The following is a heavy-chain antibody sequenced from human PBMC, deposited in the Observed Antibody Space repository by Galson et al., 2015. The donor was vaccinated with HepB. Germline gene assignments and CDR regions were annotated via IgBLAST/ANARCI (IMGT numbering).Heavy chain of an antibody. CDR3: ARGKPLGGSWGNYYYYYMDV. V-gene: IGHV1-69*10. CDR2: IIPILGIA. J-gene: IGHJ6*03. CDR1: GGTFSSYA. Sequence: SVKVSCKASGGTFSSYAISWVRQAPGQGLEWMGGIIPILGIANYAQKFQGRVTITADKSTSTAYMELSSLRSEDTAVYYCARGKPLGGSWGNYYYYYMDVWGKGTTVTVSS. D-gene: IGHD1-26*01.